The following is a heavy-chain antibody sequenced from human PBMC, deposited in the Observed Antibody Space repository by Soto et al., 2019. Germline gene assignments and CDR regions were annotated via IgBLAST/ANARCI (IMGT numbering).Heavy chain of an antibody. CDR3: ARDRGTTNYQLDY. Sequence: QVQLVESGGGVVQPGGSVRLSCAVSGLTFSGNGFHWVRQAPGRGLEWVALIWYDGSNKYYADSVKGRFTVSRDDSKNTLYLEMNSLRVEETAVYYCARDRGTTNYQLDYWGQGTLVSVSS. CDR2: IWYDGSNK. J-gene: IGHJ4*02. CDR1: GLTFSGNG. V-gene: IGHV3-33*01. D-gene: IGHD2-2*01.